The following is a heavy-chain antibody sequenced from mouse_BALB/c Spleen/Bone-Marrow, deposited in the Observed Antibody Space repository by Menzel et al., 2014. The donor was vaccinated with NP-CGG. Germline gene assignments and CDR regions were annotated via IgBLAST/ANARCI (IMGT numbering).Heavy chain of an antibody. D-gene: IGHD2-4*01. Sequence: VQLQQSGAELAKPGASVKMSCKASGYNFISYWMHWVKRRPGQGLEWIGYINPSTGYTEYNQKFKDKATLTADKSSSKAYMQLSSLTSEDSAVYYCARNYDYDGGYYAMDYWGQGTSVTVSS. V-gene: IGHV1-7*01. CDR1: GYNFISYW. CDR3: ARNYDYDGGYYAMDY. J-gene: IGHJ4*01. CDR2: INPSTGYT.